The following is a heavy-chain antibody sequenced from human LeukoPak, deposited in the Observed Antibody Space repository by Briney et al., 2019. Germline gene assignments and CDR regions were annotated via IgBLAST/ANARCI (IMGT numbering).Heavy chain of an antibody. J-gene: IGHJ6*03. CDR1: GGSISSYY. CDR2: IYYSGST. Sequence: SETLSLTCTVSGGSISSYYWSWIRQAPGKGLEWIGYIYYSGSTNYNPSLKSRVTISVDTSKNQFSLKLSSVTAADTAVYYCARQSSYYYYYMDVWGKGTTVTVSS. V-gene: IGHV4-59*01. CDR3: ARQSSYYYYYMDV.